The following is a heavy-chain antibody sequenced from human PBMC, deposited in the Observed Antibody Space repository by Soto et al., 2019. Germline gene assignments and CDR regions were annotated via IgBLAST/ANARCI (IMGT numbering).Heavy chain of an antibody. J-gene: IGHJ5*02. CDR1: GYTFTSYG. D-gene: IGHD3-10*01. V-gene: IGHV1-18*04. CDR3: ATDGFTYYYGSGSYLNWLDP. Sequence: ASVKVSCKASGYTFTSYGISWVRQAPGQGLEWMGWISAYNGNTNYAQKLQGRVTMTTDTSTSTAYMELRSLRSDDTAVYYCATDGFTYYYGSGSYLNWLDPWGQGTLVTVSS. CDR2: ISAYNGNT.